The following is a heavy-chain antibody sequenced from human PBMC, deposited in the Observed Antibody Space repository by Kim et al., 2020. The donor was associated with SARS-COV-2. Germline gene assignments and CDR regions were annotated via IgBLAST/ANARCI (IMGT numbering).Heavy chain of an antibody. CDR3: ARGGRITMVQGSAYYFDY. D-gene: IGHD3-10*01. Sequence: ASVKVSCKASGYTFTSYYMHWVRQAPGQGLEWMGIINPSGGSTSYAQKFQGRVTMTRDTSTSTVYMELSSLRSEDTAVYYCARGGRITMVQGSAYYFDYWGQGTLVTVSS. CDR1: GYTFTSYY. CDR2: INPSGGST. V-gene: IGHV1-46*01. J-gene: IGHJ4*02.